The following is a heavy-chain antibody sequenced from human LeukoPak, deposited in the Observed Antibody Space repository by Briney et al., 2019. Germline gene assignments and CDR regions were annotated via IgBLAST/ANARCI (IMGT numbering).Heavy chain of an antibody. CDR3: ARHGTYYYDISGHPALDWFDP. D-gene: IGHD3-22*01. CDR1: GYSFTSYW. Sequence: GESLKISCKGSGYSFTSYWIGWVRQMPGKGLEWMGIIYPGDSDTRYSPSFQGQVTISADKSISTAYLQWSSLKASDTAMYYCARHGTYYYDISGHPALDWFDPWGQGTLVTVSS. J-gene: IGHJ5*02. CDR2: IYPGDSDT. V-gene: IGHV5-51*01.